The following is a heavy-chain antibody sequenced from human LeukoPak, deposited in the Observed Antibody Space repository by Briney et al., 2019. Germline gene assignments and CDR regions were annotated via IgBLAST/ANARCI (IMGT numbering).Heavy chain of an antibody. D-gene: IGHD5-18*01. CDR2: INPNSGGT. CDR1: GYTFTGYY. Sequence: ASVKVSCKASGYTFTGYYMHWVRQAPGQGLEWMGWINPNSGGTNYAQKFQGRVTMTRDTSISTAYMELSRLRSDDTAVYYCARGEGGYSYGLFDYWGQGTLVTVSS. J-gene: IGHJ4*02. CDR3: ARGEGGYSYGLFDY. V-gene: IGHV1-2*02.